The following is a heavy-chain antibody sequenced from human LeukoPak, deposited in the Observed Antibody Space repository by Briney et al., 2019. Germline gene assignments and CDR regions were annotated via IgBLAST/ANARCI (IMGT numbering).Heavy chain of an antibody. Sequence: ASVKVSCKASGSPFPNYYMHWVGKAPGQGREWMGIINPSCGSTSYAQKFQGRVTMTTDTSTSTAYMELRSLRSDDTAVYYCARGFARGYSYGYYFDYWGQGTLVTVSS. CDR2: INPSCGST. CDR3: ARGFARGYSYGYYFDY. CDR1: GSPFPNYY. J-gene: IGHJ4*02. V-gene: IGHV1-46*01. D-gene: IGHD5-18*01.